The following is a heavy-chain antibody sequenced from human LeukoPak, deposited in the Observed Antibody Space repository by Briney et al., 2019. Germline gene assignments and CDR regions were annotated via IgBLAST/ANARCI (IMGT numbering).Heavy chain of an antibody. V-gene: IGHV4-59*01. CDR3: ARVGEGAFDI. CDR1: GVSISSYY. D-gene: IGHD3-16*01. CDR2: IYYSGNT. Sequence: PETLSLTCTVSGVSISSYYWSWIRQPPGKRLEWIGYIYYSGNTNYNPSLRSRITISIDTSKNQFSLRMSSVTAADTAVYYCARVGEGAFDIWGQGTLVTVSS. J-gene: IGHJ3*02.